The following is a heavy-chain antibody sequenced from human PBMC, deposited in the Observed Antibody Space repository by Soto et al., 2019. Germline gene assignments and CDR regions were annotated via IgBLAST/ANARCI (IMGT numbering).Heavy chain of an antibody. D-gene: IGHD1-7*01. V-gene: IGHV4-4*02. J-gene: IGHJ4*02. CDR3: ASRDPGTSVDY. CDR2: IYRAGST. Sequence: PSETLSLTCAVSGGSFTSNNWWTWVRQPPGQGLEWIGEIYRAGSTNYNPSLKSRVTISLDKSENQFSLKVTSLTAADTAVYYCASRDPGTSVDYWGQGTLVTVSS. CDR1: GGSFTSNNW.